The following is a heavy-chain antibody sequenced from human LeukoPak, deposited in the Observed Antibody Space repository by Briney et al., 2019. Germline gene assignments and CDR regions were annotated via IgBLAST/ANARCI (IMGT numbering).Heavy chain of an antibody. V-gene: IGHV3-23*01. Sequence: GGSLRLSCAASGFTFSSYAMSWVRQAPGKGLEWVSAISGSGGSTYYADSVKGRFTISRDNAKNSLYLQMNSLRAEDTAVYYCARDQNYDILTGYYRPRLFDYWGQGTLVTVSS. J-gene: IGHJ4*02. CDR2: ISGSGGST. CDR3: ARDQNYDILTGYYRPRLFDY. D-gene: IGHD3-9*01. CDR1: GFTFSSYA.